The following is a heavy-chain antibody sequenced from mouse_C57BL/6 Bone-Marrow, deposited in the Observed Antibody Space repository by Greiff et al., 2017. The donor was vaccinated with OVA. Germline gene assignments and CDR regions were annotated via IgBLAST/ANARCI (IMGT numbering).Heavy chain of an antibody. Sequence: EVQLQQSGTVLARPGASVKMSCKTSGYTFTSYWMHWVKQRPGQGLEWIGAIYPGNSDTSYNQKFKGKAKLTAVTSASTAYMELSSLTNEDSAVYYCTTYYYGTHYFDDWGQGTTLTVSS. CDR3: TTYYYGTHYFDD. V-gene: IGHV1-5*01. CDR2: IYPGNSDT. D-gene: IGHD1-1*01. J-gene: IGHJ2*01. CDR1: GYTFTSYW.